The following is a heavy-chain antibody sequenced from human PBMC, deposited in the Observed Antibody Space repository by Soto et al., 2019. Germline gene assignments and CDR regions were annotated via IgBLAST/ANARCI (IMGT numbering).Heavy chain of an antibody. V-gene: IGHV1-69*02. CDR3: ARGWEGSSEVFDY. D-gene: IGHD6-6*01. CDR2: IIPILGIA. CDR1: GGTFSSYT. Sequence: QVQLVQSGAEVKKPGSSVKVSCKASGGTFSSYTISWVRQAPGQGLEWMGRIIPILGIANYAQKFQGRVTITADKSTSTAYMELSSLRSEDTAVYSCARGWEGSSEVFDYWGQGTLVTVSS. J-gene: IGHJ4*02.